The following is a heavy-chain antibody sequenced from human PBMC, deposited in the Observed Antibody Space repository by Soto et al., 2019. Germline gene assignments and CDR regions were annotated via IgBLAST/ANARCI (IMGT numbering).Heavy chain of an antibody. CDR2: ISSSSNTI. D-gene: IGHD6-13*01. Sequence: PGGSLRLSCAASGFSFSTYSMNWVRQAPGEGLEWISYISSSSNTIYYADSVKGRFTISRDNAKNSLYLQMNSLRAEDTAVYYCAFRAGPLGGQGTQVTVSS. J-gene: IGHJ4*02. CDR1: GFSFSTYS. CDR3: AFRAGPL. V-gene: IGHV3-48*01.